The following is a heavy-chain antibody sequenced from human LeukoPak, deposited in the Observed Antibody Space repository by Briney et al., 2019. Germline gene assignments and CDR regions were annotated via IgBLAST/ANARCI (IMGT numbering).Heavy chain of an antibody. J-gene: IGHJ3*02. CDR3: ARGEGSLNAFDI. CDR1: GFTFSSYG. V-gene: IGHV3-21*01. D-gene: IGHD2-21*01. Sequence: GGSLRLSCAASGFTFSSYGMNWVRQAPGKGLEWVSSISSSSSYIYYADSVKGRFTISRDNAKNSLYLQMNSLRAEDTAVYYCARGEGSLNAFDIWGQGTMVTVSS. CDR2: ISSSSSYI.